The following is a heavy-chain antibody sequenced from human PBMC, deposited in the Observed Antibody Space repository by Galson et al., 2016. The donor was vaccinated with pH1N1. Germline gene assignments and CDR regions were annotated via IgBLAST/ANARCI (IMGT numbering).Heavy chain of an antibody. D-gene: IGHD4-17*01. V-gene: IGHV3-30*02. CDR2: IRFDENNN. CDR3: AKDRAANYGDYWDY. Sequence: SLRLSCAASGFNFSTYGVHWVRQAPGKGLEWVAFIRFDENNNYYADSVKGRFTISRDSSKNMLYLQMNSLGAEDTAVYYCAKDRAANYGDYWDYWGQGTLVTVSS. J-gene: IGHJ4*02. CDR1: GFNFSTYG.